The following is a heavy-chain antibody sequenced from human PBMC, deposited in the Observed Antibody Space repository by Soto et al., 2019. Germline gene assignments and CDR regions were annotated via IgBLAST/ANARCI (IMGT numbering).Heavy chain of an antibody. CDR2: IYYSGST. Sequence: QVQLQESGPGLVKPSQTLSLTCTVSGGSISSGGYYWSWIRQHPGKGLEWIGYIYYSGSTYYNPSLKSRVTMSVDTSKHQYSLKLRSVTAADTAVYYCAREGVIVGATAADYWGQGTLVTVSS. CDR3: AREGVIVGATAADY. V-gene: IGHV4-31*03. D-gene: IGHD1-26*01. CDR1: GGSISSGGYY. J-gene: IGHJ4*02.